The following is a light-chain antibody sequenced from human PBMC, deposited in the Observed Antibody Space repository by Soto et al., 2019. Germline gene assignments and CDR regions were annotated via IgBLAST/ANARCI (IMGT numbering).Light chain of an antibody. CDR3: QQYNTYST. J-gene: IGKJ5*01. V-gene: IGKV1-5*01. CDR1: QNIRNW. Sequence: IHMTQSPSTLSAPVCDSVTITCRASQNIRNWLAWYQRKPGKAPNPLIYDASSLKSGVPARFSGSGSGTEFTLTISSLQPDDFATYYCQQYNTYSTFGQGTRLEI. CDR2: DAS.